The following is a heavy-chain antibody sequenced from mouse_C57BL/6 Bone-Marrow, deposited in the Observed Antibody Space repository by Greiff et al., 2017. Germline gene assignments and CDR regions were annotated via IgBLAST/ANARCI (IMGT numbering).Heavy chain of an antibody. CDR2: ISDDGSN. V-gene: IGHV3-6*01. CDR1: GYSITSGYY. J-gene: IGHJ3*01. D-gene: IGHD3-3*01. Sequence: EVKLMESGPGLVKPSQSLSLTCSVTGYSITSGYYWNWIRQFPGNKLEWMGYISDDGSNNYNPSLKNRISITRDTSKNQFFLNLNSVTTEDTATYYCAREGDGAAWFADWGQGTLVTVSA. CDR3: AREGDGAAWFAD.